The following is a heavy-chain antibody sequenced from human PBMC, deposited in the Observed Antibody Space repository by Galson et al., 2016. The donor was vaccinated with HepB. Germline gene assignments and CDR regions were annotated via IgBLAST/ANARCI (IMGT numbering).Heavy chain of an antibody. D-gene: IGHD3-10*01. CDR3: AKDHGYFGSGSHHY. Sequence: SLRLSCAASGFIFNSYGMHWVRQAPGKGLEWVAVISYDGSNKYYADSVKGRFTISSDNSKTTLYLQMNSLRAEDTALYYCAKDHGYFGSGSHHYWGQGTLVTVSS. V-gene: IGHV3-30*18. CDR1: GFIFNSYG. CDR2: ISYDGSNK. J-gene: IGHJ4*02.